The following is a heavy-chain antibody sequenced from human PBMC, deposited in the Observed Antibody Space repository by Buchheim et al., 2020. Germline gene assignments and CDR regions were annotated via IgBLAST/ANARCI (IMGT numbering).Heavy chain of an antibody. V-gene: IGHV4-39*07. J-gene: IGHJ4*02. CDR1: GGSISSSSYY. CDR2: IYYSGST. CDR3: ARGQWLADFDY. D-gene: IGHD6-19*01. Sequence: QLQLQESGPGLVKPSETLSLTCTVSGGSISSSSYYWGWIRQPPGKGLEWIGSIYYSGSTYYNPSLKRRVTISVDTSKNQLFLKLRSVTAADTAVYYCARGQWLADFDYWGLGTL.